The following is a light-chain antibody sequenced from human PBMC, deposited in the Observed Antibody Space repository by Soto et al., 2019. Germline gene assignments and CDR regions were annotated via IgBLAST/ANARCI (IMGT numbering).Light chain of an antibody. CDR1: QSVSTY. J-gene: IGKJ1*01. Sequence: EIVMTHSPGTLSLSPCERATLSRRASQSVSTYLAWYQQKPGQAPRLLIYDASNRATGIPARFSGSGSGTDFTLTISRLEPEDFAVYYCQQYGSSGTFGQGTKVDIK. CDR3: QQYGSSGT. V-gene: IGKV3-20*01. CDR2: DAS.